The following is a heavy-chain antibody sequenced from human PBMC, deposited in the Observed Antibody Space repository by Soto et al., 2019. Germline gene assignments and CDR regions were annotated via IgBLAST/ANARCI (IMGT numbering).Heavy chain of an antibody. Sequence: GGSLVLSCAASGFTFSSYGMHWVRQAPGKGLEWVAVISYDGSNKYYADSVKGRFTISRDNSKNTLYLQMNSLRAEDTAVYYCAKDRNTAMASWGQGTLVTVSS. CDR1: GFTFSSYG. CDR2: ISYDGSNK. D-gene: IGHD5-18*01. V-gene: IGHV3-30*18. CDR3: AKDRNTAMAS. J-gene: IGHJ5*02.